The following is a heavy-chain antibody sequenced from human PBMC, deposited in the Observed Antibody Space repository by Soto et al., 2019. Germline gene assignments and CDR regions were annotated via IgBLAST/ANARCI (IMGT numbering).Heavy chain of an antibody. J-gene: IGHJ4*02. Sequence: QVHLVQSGAEVKKPGASVKVSCKASGYTFTSYGITWVRQAPGQGLEWMGWISAHNGNTDHAQKLQGRVIVTRDPSTSTAYMELRSLRSDDTAVYYCARGRYGDYWGQGALVTVSS. CDR3: ARGRYGDY. CDR2: ISAHNGNT. V-gene: IGHV1-18*01. CDR1: GYTFTSYG. D-gene: IGHD1-1*01.